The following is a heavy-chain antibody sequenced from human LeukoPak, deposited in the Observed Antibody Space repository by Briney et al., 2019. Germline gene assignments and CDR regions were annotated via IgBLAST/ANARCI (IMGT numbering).Heavy chain of an antibody. CDR3: ARDSSSWYYFDY. CDR1: GVTFSSYG. J-gene: IGHJ4*02. D-gene: IGHD6-13*01. Sequence: GGSVRLFCAPSGVTFSSYGMHSVRQAAGAGLEWVAVISYDGSNKYYADSVKGRFTISRDNSKNTLYLQMNSLRAEDTAVYYCARDSSSWYYFDYWGQGTLVTVSS. V-gene: IGHV3-30*03. CDR2: ISYDGSNK.